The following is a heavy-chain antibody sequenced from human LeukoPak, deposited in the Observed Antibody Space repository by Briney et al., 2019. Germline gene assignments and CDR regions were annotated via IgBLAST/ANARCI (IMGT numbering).Heavy chain of an antibody. CDR3: ARGGSVAGSGPYYYFSMAV. CDR1: GYTFTDYY. V-gene: IGHV1-2*02. Sequence: ASVKVSCKSSGYTFTDYYMQWVRQAPGQGLEWMGWINSNSGATNYAQRFQGRVTMTRDTSINTAYMELSRLRSDDTAVYYCARGGSVAGSGPYYYFSMAVWGKGTTVTVSS. D-gene: IGHD3-16*01. J-gene: IGHJ6*03. CDR2: INSNSGAT.